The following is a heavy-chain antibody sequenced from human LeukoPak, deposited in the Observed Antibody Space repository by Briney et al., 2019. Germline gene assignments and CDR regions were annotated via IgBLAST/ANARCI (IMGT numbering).Heavy chain of an antibody. CDR3: ARGSSWYYFDY. Sequence: SETLSLTCAVSGGSISSGGYYWSWIRQHPGKGLEWIGYIYYSGSTYYNPSLKSRVTISVDTSKNQFSLKLSSVTAADTAVYYCARGSSWYYFDYWGQGTLVTVSS. CDR1: GGSISSGGYY. J-gene: IGHJ4*02. CDR2: IYYSGST. V-gene: IGHV4-31*11. D-gene: IGHD6-13*01.